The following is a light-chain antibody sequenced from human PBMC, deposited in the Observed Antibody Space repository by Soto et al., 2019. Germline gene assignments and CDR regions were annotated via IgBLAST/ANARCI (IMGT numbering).Light chain of an antibody. CDR1: QSISSK. J-gene: IGKJ1*01. V-gene: IGKV3-15*01. CDR3: QHYNDWRWT. CDR2: GAS. Sequence: EIVMTQSPATLSVSPGEGATLSCRASQSISSKLAWYQQKRGQAPRLLIHGASTRATGVPARFSGSGSGTEFTLTISSLQSEDLAVYYCQHYNDWRWTFGQGTKVEIK.